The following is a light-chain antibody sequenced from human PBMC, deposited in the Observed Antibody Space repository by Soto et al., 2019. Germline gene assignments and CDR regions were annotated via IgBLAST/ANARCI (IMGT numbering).Light chain of an antibody. Sequence: QSALTQPASVSGSPGQSITISCTGTSSEVGGYNYVSWYQQHPGKAPKLMIYEVSNRPSGVSNRFSGSKSGNTASLTISGLKAEHEADYYCSSYTSSSTLYVFGTGTKLTVL. CDR1: SSEVGGYNY. CDR2: EVS. CDR3: SSYTSSSTLYV. J-gene: IGLJ1*01. V-gene: IGLV2-14*01.